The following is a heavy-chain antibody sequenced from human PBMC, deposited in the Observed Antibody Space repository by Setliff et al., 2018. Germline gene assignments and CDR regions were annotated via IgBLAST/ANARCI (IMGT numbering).Heavy chain of an antibody. CDR2: LSSANNYI. Sequence: GGSLRLSCGASGFAFASYNMIWVRQAPGKGLEWVSSLSSANNYIVYADSVKGRFTISRDNAKSSLYLQMNSLSAEDTAIYYCAGSRTYYGSGTYTRWFDYWGQGTLVTVS. CDR1: GFAFASYN. D-gene: IGHD3-10*01. CDR3: AGSRTYYGSGTYTRWFDY. V-gene: IGHV3-21*01. J-gene: IGHJ4*02.